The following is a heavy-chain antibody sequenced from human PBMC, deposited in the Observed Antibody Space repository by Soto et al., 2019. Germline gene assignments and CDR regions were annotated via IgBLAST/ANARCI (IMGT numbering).Heavy chain of an antibody. CDR2: INSDGTSI. V-gene: IGHV3-74*01. D-gene: IGHD1-26*01. CDR3: ARVPVGSSRQIDG. J-gene: IGHJ4*02. CDR1: GFTFSNYW. Sequence: PGGSLRLSCAASGFTFSNYWMHWVRQAPGKGLVWVSRINSDGTSISYADSVKGRFTISRDNAKNTLDLQMDSLRADDTAVYYCARVPVGSSRQIDGWGQGTLVTVSS.